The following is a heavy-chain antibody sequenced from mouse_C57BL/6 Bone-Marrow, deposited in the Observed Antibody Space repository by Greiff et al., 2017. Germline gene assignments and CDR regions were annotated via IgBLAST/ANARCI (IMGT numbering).Heavy chain of an antibody. CDR2: IDPSDSYT. V-gene: IGHV1-69*01. J-gene: IGHJ4*01. CDR3: ARTGVYYYGSSYAMDY. CDR1: GYTFTSYW. Sequence: QVQLQQPGAELVMPGASVKLSCKASGYTFTSYWMHWVKQRPGQGLEWIGEIDPSDSYTNYNQQFKGKSTLTVDKSSSTAYMQLSSLTSEDSAVYYCARTGVYYYGSSYAMDYWGQGTSVTVSS. D-gene: IGHD1-1*01.